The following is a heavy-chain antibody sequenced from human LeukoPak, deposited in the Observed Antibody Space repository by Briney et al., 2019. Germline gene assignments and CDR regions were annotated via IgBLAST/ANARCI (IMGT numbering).Heavy chain of an antibody. CDR3: ARVEWWYGMDV. Sequence: TGGSLRLSCAVSEVTVSSNYMSWVRQAPGKGLEWVSVIYSGGSTYHADSVKGRFIISRDNSKNTVYLQMSSLRAEDTAVYHCARVEWWYGMDVWGQGTTVTVSS. V-gene: IGHV3-66*01. J-gene: IGHJ6*02. D-gene: IGHD3-3*01. CDR1: EVTVSSNY. CDR2: IYSGGST.